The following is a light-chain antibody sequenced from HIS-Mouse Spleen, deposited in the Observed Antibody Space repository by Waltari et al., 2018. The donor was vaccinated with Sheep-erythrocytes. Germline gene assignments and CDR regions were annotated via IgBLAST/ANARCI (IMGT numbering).Light chain of an antibody. CDR2: QDS. V-gene: IGLV3-1*01. Sequence: SYELTQPPSVSVSPGQTASITCSGDKLGDKYACWYQQKPGQSPGLVIYQDSKRHSGIPARCSGSNSGNTATLTISGTQAMDEADYYCQAWDSSTAVFGGGTKLTVL. CDR3: QAWDSSTAV. J-gene: IGLJ2*01. CDR1: KLGDKY.